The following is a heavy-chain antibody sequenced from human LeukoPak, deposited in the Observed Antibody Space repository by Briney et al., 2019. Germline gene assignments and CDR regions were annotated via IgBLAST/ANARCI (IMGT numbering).Heavy chain of an antibody. CDR2: INQDGGEK. CDR3: ARMYCGGGKCYLSYFDY. D-gene: IGHD2-21*01. CDR1: GFTFSTYW. J-gene: IGHJ4*02. V-gene: IGHV3-7*04. Sequence: GESLKISCAGSGFTFSTYWMSWVRQAPGKGLEWVANINQDGGEKHYVDSVKGRFTISRDNAKDSLDLQLNSLRGEDTAVYYCARMYCGGGKCYLSYFDYWGQGTVVTVSS.